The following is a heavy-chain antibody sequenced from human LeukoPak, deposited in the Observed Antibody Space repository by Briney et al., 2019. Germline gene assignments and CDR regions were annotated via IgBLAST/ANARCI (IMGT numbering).Heavy chain of an antibody. CDR3: ARLAHGAFDI. CDR2: INHSGST. CDR1: GGSISSYY. V-gene: IGHV4-34*01. D-gene: IGHD2-15*01. J-gene: IGHJ3*02. Sequence: SETLSLTCTVSGGSISSYYWSWIRQPPGKGLEWIGEINHSGSTNYNPSLKSRVTISVDTSQNQFSLSSVTAADTAVYYCARLAHGAFDIWGQGTMVTVSS.